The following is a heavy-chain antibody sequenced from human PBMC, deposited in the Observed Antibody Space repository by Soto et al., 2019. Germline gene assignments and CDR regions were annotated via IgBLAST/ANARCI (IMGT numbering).Heavy chain of an antibody. Sequence: QVQLVRSGAEVKKPGASVKVSCKASGYTFTSYGISWVRQAPGQGLEWMGWISAYNGNTNYAQKLQGRVTMTTDTSTSTAYMELRSLRSDDTAVYYCARRDCSSTSCYRSHAFDIWGQGTMVTVSS. J-gene: IGHJ3*02. CDR1: GYTFTSYG. CDR3: ARRDCSSTSCYRSHAFDI. D-gene: IGHD2-2*02. CDR2: ISAYNGNT. V-gene: IGHV1-18*04.